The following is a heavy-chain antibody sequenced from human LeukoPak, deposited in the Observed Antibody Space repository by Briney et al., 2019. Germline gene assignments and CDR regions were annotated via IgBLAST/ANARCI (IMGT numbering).Heavy chain of an antibody. V-gene: IGHV3-23*01. Sequence: GGSLRLSCAASGLTFSSYAMSWVRQTPGKGLEWASAISGSGGSPYYADSVKGRFTISRDNSKNTLYLQMNSLRAEDTAVYYCAKGGWALPRTLDYWGQGTLVTVSS. CDR3: AKGGWALPRTLDY. CDR2: ISGSGGSP. J-gene: IGHJ4*02. D-gene: IGHD1-26*01. CDR1: GLTFSSYA.